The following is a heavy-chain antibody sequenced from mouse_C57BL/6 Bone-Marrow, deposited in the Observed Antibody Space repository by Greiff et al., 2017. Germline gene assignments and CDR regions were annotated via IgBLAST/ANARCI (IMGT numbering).Heavy chain of an antibody. CDR1: GYAFSSSW. CDR2: IYPGDGDT. D-gene: IGHD1-1*02. J-gene: IGHJ4*01. Sequence: VQLQESGPELVKPGASVKISCKASGYAFSSSWMNWVKQRPGKGLGWIGRIYPGDGDTNYNGKFKGKATLTADKSSSTAYMQLSSLTSEDSAVYFCASYGPGAMDYWGQGTSVTVSS. V-gene: IGHV1-82*01. CDR3: ASYGPGAMDY.